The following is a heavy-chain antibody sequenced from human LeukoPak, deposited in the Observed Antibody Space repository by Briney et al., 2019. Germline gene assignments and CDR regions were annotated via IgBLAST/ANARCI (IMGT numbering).Heavy chain of an antibody. D-gene: IGHD3-16*01. J-gene: IGHJ4*02. Sequence: GGSLRLSRVASGFTFSIYWMSWVRQAPGKGLEWVANIKEDGSEKYYVASVKGRFTISRDNAKNSLYLQMNSLRAEDTAVYYCASGRQLGYWGQGTLVTVSS. V-gene: IGHV3-7*01. CDR2: IKEDGSEK. CDR3: ASGRQLGY. CDR1: GFTFSIYW.